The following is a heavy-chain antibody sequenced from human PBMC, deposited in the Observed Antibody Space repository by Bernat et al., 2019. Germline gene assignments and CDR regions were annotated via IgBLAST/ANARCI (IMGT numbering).Heavy chain of an antibody. V-gene: IGHV1-69*01. CDR1: GGTFSSYA. CDR2: IIPIFGTA. D-gene: IGHD3-3*01. J-gene: IGHJ4*02. Sequence: QVQLVQSGAEVKKPGSSVKVSCKASGGTFSSYAIGWVRQAPGKGPEWMGGIIPIFGTANYAQKFQGRVTITADESTSTAYMELSSLRSEDTAVYYCARKKGPSIFGVVIPFDYWGQGTLVTVSS. CDR3: ARKKGPSIFGVVIPFDY.